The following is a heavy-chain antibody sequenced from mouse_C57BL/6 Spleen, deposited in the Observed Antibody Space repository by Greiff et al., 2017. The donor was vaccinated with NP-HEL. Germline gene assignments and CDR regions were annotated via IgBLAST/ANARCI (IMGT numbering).Heavy chain of an antibody. J-gene: IGHJ1*03. CDR2: ISYSGST. Sequence: DVQLQESGPGMVKPSQSLSLTCTVTGYSITSGYDWHWIRHFPGNKLEWMGYISYSGSTNYNPSLKSRISITHDTSKNHFFLKLNSVTTEDTATYYCARSLPLYWYFDVWGTGTTVTVSS. CDR1: GYSITSGYD. V-gene: IGHV3-1*01. D-gene: IGHD5-5*01. CDR3: ARSLPLYWYFDV.